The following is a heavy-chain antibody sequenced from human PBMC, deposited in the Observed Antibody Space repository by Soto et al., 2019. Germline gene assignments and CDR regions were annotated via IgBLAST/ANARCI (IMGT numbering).Heavy chain of an antibody. D-gene: IGHD1-26*01. CDR1: GGTFSDYA. CDR3: ARVLVGATYFDY. Sequence: QVLLVQSGAEVKKPGSSVKVSCKASGGTFSDYAISWVRQAPGHGLEWMGGIVPIFGTGNHARKFQGRVTVTADESTSTAYMELSSLRSEDTAVYYCARVLVGATYFDYWGQGTLVTVSS. V-gene: IGHV1-69*01. CDR2: IVPIFGTG. J-gene: IGHJ4*02.